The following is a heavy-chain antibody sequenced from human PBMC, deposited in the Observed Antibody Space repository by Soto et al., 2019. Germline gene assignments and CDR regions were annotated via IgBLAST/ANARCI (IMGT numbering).Heavy chain of an antibody. CDR1: GYTFTSYG. Sequence: QVQLVQSGAEVKKPGASVKVSCKASGYTFTSYGISWVRQAPGQGLEWMGWISAYNGNTNYAQKLQGRVTMTTDTATSQAYVEGSSRRSDATAVDYGARHIVVVPSATETMFTYYYGMDVWGQGTTDTGSS. V-gene: IGHV1-18*01. CDR3: ARHIVVVPSATETMFTYYYGMDV. J-gene: IGHJ6*02. D-gene: IGHD2-2*01. CDR2: ISAYNGNT.